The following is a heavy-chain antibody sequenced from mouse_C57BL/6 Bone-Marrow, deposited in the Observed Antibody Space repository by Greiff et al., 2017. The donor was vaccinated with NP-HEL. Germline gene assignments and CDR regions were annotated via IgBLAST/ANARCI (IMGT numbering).Heavy chain of an antibody. CDR1: GYAFTNYL. CDR2: INPGSGGT. D-gene: IGHD2-5*01. J-gene: IGHJ4*01. Sequence: VHLQQSGAELVRPGTSVKVSCKASGYAFTNYLIEWVKQRPGQGLEWIGVINPGSGGTNYNEKFKGKATLTADKSSSTAYMQLSSLTSEDSAVYFCARPPYYSNYVAMDYWGQGTSVTVSS. CDR3: ARPPYYSNYVAMDY. V-gene: IGHV1-54*01.